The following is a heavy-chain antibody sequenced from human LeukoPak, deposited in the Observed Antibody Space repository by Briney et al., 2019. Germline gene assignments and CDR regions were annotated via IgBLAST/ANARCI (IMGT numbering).Heavy chain of an antibody. V-gene: IGHV1-69*05. CDR3: ARDVHGDYGSGWFDP. CDR1: GGTFNNSA. D-gene: IGHD4-17*01. CDR2: IMPLFGTA. Sequence: SVKVSCKTSGGTFNNSAVSWVRQAPGQGLEWLGGIMPLFGTAGYAQKFQGRVTITKGESTRTVYLELTSLTSDDTAVYYCARDVHGDYGSGWFDPWGQGTLVSVSS. J-gene: IGHJ5*02.